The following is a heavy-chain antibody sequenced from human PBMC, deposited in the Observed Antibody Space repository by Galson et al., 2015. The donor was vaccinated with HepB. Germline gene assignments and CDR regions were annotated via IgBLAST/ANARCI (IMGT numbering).Heavy chain of an antibody. J-gene: IGHJ4*02. Sequence: SLRLSCAASGFTFTNYAMTWVRQAPGKGLEWVSTISSGGGTTYYPDSVKGRFTISRDNSKSTLYLQMNSLRAEDTALYFCAGDRNAPRQLVRWGLGTLVTVSS. D-gene: IGHD4/OR15-4a*01. V-gene: IGHV3-23*01. CDR2: ISSGGGTT. CDR3: AGDRNAPRQLVR. CDR1: GFTFTNYA.